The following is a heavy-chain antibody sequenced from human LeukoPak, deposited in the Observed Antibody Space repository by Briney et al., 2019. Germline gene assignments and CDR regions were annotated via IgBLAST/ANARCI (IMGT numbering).Heavy chain of an antibody. V-gene: IGHV3-48*03. CDR2: ISSSGTTI. D-gene: IGHD6-13*01. J-gene: IGHJ4*02. Sequence: PGGSLRLSCAASGFTFSSYEMNWVRQAPGKGLEWISYISSSGTTIYYADSVKGRFTISRDNAKNSLYLQMNSLRAEDTAVYYCATWYAADHWGQGTLVTASS. CDR3: ATWYAADH. CDR1: GFTFSSYE.